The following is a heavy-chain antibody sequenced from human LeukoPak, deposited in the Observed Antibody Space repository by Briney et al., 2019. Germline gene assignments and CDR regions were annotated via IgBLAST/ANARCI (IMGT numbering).Heavy chain of an antibody. CDR3: AKDPYGDDPWYFDY. V-gene: IGHV3-11*01. CDR1: GFTFSDYY. Sequence: GGSLRLSCAASGFTFSDYYMSWIRQAPGKGLEWVSYITGSGSTIYYADSVKGRFTISRDNAKNSLYLQMNSLRAEDTAVYYCAKDPYGDDPWYFDYWGQGTLVTVSS. J-gene: IGHJ4*02. CDR2: ITGSGSTI. D-gene: IGHD4-17*01.